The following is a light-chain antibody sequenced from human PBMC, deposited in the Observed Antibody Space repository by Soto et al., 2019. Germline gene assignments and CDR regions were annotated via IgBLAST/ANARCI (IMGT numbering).Light chain of an antibody. Sequence: QSALTQPASVSGSPGQSITVSCTGTASDIGSYDYVSWYQQHPGKAPKLMIYEVNKRPSGVSNRFSGSKSDYTTSLTISGLQAEDLPHYFCASYSSSTTPWVFGTGTKLTVL. CDR3: ASYSSSTTPWV. CDR1: ASDIGSYDY. CDR2: EVN. V-gene: IGLV2-14*01. J-gene: IGLJ3*02.